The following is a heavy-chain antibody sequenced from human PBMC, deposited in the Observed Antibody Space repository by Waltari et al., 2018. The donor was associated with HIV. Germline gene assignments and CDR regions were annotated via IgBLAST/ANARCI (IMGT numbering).Heavy chain of an antibody. Sequence: QVQLQESGPGLVQPSETLSLTCTVTGYSISSGNYWGWIRQPPGKGLEWIGSIYHSGSTYYNPSLKSRVTISVDTSKNQFSLKLSSVTAADTAVYYCAREPGTRGWFDPWGQGTLVTVSS. CDR1: GYSISSGNY. D-gene: IGHD1-26*01. V-gene: IGHV4-38-2*02. CDR3: AREPGTRGWFDP. J-gene: IGHJ5*02. CDR2: IYHSGST.